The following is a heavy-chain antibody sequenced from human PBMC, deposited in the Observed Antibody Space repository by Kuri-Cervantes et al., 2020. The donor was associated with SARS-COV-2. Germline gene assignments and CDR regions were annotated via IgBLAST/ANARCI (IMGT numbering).Heavy chain of an antibody. V-gene: IGHV3-30*18. CDR1: GFAFSSYV. CDR2: ISYDGSNK. D-gene: IGHD3-3*01. J-gene: IGHJ2*01. Sequence: GESLKISCAASGFAFSSYVLHWVRQAPGKGLEWVAVISYDGSNKYYADSVKGRFTISRDNSKNTLYLQMNSLRAEDTAVYYCAKDAYYDFWSGYYPDWYFDLWGRGTLVTVSS. CDR3: AKDAYYDFWSGYYPDWYFDL.